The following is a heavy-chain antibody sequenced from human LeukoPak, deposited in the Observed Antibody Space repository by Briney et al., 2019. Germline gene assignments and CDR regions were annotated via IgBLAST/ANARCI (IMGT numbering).Heavy chain of an antibody. D-gene: IGHD3-10*01. CDR1: GFTFSSYW. CDR3: ARISRGLYGSGSNYYGMDV. Sequence: PGGSLRLSCAASGFTFSSYWMSWVRQAPGKGLEWVANIKQDGSEKYYVDSVKGRFTISRDNAKNSLDLQMNSLRAEDTAVYYCARISRGLYGSGSNYYGMDVWAKGPRSPSPQ. V-gene: IGHV3-7*03. CDR2: IKQDGSEK. J-gene: IGHJ6*04.